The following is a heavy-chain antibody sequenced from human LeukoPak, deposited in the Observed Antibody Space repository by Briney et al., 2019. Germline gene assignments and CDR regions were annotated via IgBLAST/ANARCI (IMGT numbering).Heavy chain of an antibody. V-gene: IGHV4-4*07. Sequence: SETLSLTCTVSGGSISSYYWSWTRQPAGKGLEWIGRIYTSGSTNYNPSLKSRVTMSVDTSKNQFSLKLSSVTAADTAVYYCASAGVAAPYYYYYMDVWGKGTTVTVSS. CDR1: GGSISSYY. CDR3: ASAGVAAPYYYYYMDV. J-gene: IGHJ6*03. D-gene: IGHD2-21*01. CDR2: IYTSGST.